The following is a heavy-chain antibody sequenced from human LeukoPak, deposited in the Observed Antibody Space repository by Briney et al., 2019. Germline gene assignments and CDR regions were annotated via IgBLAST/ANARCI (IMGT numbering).Heavy chain of an antibody. D-gene: IGHD1-1*01. V-gene: IGHV3-21*04. CDR1: GFTFSSYS. J-gene: IGHJ3*02. CDR2: ISGSNSYI. CDR3: AKDIRNYWNLEGAFDI. Sequence: PGGSLRLSCAASGFTFSSYSMNWVRQAPGKGLEWVSSISGSNSYIYYADSMKGRFTISRDNAKNSLYLQMNSLRAEDMALYDCAKDIRNYWNLEGAFDIWVQGTMATVSS.